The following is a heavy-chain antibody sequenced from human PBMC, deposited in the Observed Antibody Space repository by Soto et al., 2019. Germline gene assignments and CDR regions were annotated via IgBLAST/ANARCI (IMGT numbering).Heavy chain of an antibody. CDR3: ARSPTFYNYVWGNSTY. CDR1: GASFSPYH. Sequence: SETLSLTCAIYGASFSPYHWSWIRQSPGKGLEWIGKVNLSGNTYYNPSFKTRVTMSVDASKNQFSLKMGSLTAADTAIYYCARSPTFYNYVWGNSTYWGQGALVTVSS. V-gene: IGHV4-34*01. J-gene: IGHJ4*02. CDR2: VNLSGNT. D-gene: IGHD3-16*01.